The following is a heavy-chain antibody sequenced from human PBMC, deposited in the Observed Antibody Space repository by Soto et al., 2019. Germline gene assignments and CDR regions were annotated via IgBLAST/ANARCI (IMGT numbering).Heavy chain of an antibody. CDR1: GGTFSSYA. CDR3: ARSRTVAGTLFDY. V-gene: IGHV1-69*01. J-gene: IGHJ4*02. Sequence: QVQLVQSGAEVKKPGSSVKVSCKASGGTFSSYAISWVRQAPGQGLEWMGGIIPIFGTANYAQKFQGRVTIPAAEDTSTAYMELSSLRSEDTAVYYCARSRTVAGTLFDYWGQGTLVTVSS. D-gene: IGHD6-19*01. CDR2: IIPIFGTA.